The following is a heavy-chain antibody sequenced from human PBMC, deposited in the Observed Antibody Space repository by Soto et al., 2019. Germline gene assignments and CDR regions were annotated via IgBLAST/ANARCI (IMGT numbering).Heavy chain of an antibody. J-gene: IGHJ4*02. CDR3: ARGGLYPYYQDN. CDR1: GFTFSTYW. V-gene: IGHV3-74*01. Sequence: EVQLVESGGGVVQPGESLRLSCTASGFTFSTYWMHWVRQAPGKGLVWLSRLKGDGSMTDYADSVKGRFTISRDNAENTLYLRINGLRAEDTAIYYCARGGLYPYYQDNWGQGTLVTVSS. D-gene: IGHD3-16*01. CDR2: LKGDGSMT.